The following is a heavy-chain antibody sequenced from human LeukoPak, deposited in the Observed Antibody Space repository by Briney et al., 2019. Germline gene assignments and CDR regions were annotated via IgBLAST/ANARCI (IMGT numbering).Heavy chain of an antibody. CDR1: GGSINSSSYY. J-gene: IGHJ4*02. V-gene: IGHV4-39*01. Sequence: SETLSLTRTVSGGSINSSSYYWGWIRQPPGEALEWIGSIYHSGYTYYNPSLKSRVTISADTSKSQFSLKLSSVTAADTAVYCCARSSMFRGVTVDYWGQGTLVTVSS. CDR3: ARSSMFRGVTVDY. D-gene: IGHD3-10*01. CDR2: IYHSGYT.